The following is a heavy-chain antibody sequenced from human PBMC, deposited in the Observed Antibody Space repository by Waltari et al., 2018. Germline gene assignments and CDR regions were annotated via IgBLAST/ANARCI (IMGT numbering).Heavy chain of an antibody. J-gene: IGHJ4*02. CDR1: GYTFTSYA. D-gene: IGHD3-10*01. CDR3: ARGRSYYGSGSYYNGCFDY. Sequence: QVQLVQSGAEVKKPGASVKVSCKASGYTFTSYAMHWVRQAPGQRLEWMGWINAGNGNTKYSQEFQGRVTITRDTSASTAYMELSSLRSEDMAVYYCARGRSYYGSGSYYNGCFDYWGQGTLVTVSS. CDR2: INAGNGNT. V-gene: IGHV1-3*03.